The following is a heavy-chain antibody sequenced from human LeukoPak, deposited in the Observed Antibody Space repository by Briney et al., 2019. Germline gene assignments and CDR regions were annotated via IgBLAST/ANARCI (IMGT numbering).Heavy chain of an antibody. J-gene: IGHJ4*02. CDR3: ARVSYGGYEDY. V-gene: IGHV3-48*03. Sequence: GGSLRLSCAASGFTFSSYEMNWVRQAPGKGLEWVSYISSSGSTIYYADSVKGRFTISRDNAKNSLYLQMNSLRAEDTAVYYCARVSYGGYEDYWGQGTLVTVS. CDR2: ISSSGSTI. D-gene: IGHD5-12*01. CDR1: GFTFSSYE.